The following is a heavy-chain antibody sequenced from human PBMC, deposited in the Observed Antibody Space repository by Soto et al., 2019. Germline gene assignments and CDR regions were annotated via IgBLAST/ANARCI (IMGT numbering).Heavy chain of an antibody. CDR1: GFTFSSYG. J-gene: IGHJ3*02. CDR3: ARLNDYGDYVYAFDI. V-gene: IGHV3-33*01. CDR2: IWYDGSNK. D-gene: IGHD4-17*01. Sequence: QVQLVESGGGVVQPGRSLRLSCAASGFTFSSYGMHWVRQAPGKGLEWVAVIWYDGSNKYYADSVKGRFTISRDNSKYTVYLQMNSLRAEDTAVYYCARLNDYGDYVYAFDICGQGTMVTVSS.